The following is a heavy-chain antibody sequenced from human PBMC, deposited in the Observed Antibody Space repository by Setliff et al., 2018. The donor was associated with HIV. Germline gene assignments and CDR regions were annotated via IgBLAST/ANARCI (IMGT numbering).Heavy chain of an antibody. D-gene: IGHD3-10*01. Sequence: ASVKVSCKASGYTFTSYYMHWVRQAPGQGLEWMGIINPSGGSTSYAQKFQGRVTMTRDTSTSTVDMELSSLRSEDAAVYYCARGKVVRGVIPSYYFDYWGQGTLVTVSS. J-gene: IGHJ4*02. CDR2: INPSGGST. V-gene: IGHV1-46*01. CDR1: GYTFTSYY. CDR3: ARGKVVRGVIPSYYFDY.